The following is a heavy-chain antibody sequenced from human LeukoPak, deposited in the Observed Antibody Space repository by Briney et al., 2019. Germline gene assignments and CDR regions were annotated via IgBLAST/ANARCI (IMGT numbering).Heavy chain of an antibody. CDR2: INHSGST. V-gene: IGHV4-34*01. D-gene: IGHD2-15*01. CDR1: GEPFSTYY. CDR3: ARNLVVAGLHPNDY. J-gene: IGHJ4*02. Sequence: TSETLSLTCAIYGEPFSTYYGIWIRQPPGKGLEWIGEINHSGSTKYNPSLKSRVIISVDTSKSQFSLRLSSVTAADTAVYYCARNLVVAGLHPNDYWGQGTLVRVSS.